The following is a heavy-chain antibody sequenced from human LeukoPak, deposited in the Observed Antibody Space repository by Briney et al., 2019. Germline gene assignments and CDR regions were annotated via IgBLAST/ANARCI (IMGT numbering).Heavy chain of an antibody. Sequence: SVKVSCKASGGTFSSYAISWVRQAPGQGREWMGGIIPIFGTAKYAQKFHGRVTITTDESTSTAYMELSSLRSEDTAVYYCASSGSYHDAFDIWGQGTMVTVSS. CDR3: ASSGSYHDAFDI. CDR2: IIPIFGTA. D-gene: IGHD1-26*01. V-gene: IGHV1-69*05. J-gene: IGHJ3*02. CDR1: GGTFSSYA.